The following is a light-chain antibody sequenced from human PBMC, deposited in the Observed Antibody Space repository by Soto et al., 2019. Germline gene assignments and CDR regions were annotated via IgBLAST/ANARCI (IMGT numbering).Light chain of an antibody. CDR2: EDS. Sequence: SYELTQPPSVSAAPGQTAKITCGGNNIESRSVHWYQQKPGQAPVLVVYEDSDRPSGIPERFSGSNSGNTATLTISRVEAGDEADYYCQVWDSSSDRAVFGEGTQLTVL. CDR1: NIESRS. V-gene: IGLV3-21*02. CDR3: QVWDSSSDRAV. J-gene: IGLJ7*01.